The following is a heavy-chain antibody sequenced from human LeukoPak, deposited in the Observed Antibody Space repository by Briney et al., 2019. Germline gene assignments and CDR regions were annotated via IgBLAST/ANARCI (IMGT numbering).Heavy chain of an antibody. CDR1: GYTFTSYD. CDR3: ARTTGIGDDYYYYMDV. J-gene: IGHJ6*03. V-gene: IGHV1-69*05. D-gene: IGHD1-1*01. Sequence: SVKVSCKASGYTFTSYDINWVRQATGQGLEWMGGIIPIFGTANYAQKFQGRVTITTDESTSTAYMELSSLRSEDTAVYYCARTTGIGDDYYYYMDVWGKGTTVTVSS. CDR2: IIPIFGTA.